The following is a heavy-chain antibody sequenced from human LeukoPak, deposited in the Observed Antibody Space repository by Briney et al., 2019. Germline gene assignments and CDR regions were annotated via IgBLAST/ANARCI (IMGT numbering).Heavy chain of an antibody. J-gene: IGHJ4*02. Sequence: GGSLRLSCAASGFTFSSYAMHWVRQAPGKGLEWVAVISYDGSNKYYADSVKGRFTISRDNSKNTLYLQMNSLRAEDTAVYYCAKVWTAYSDDYFDYWGQGTLVTVSS. CDR3: AKVWTAYSDDYFDY. CDR2: ISYDGSNK. CDR1: GFTFSSYA. V-gene: IGHV3-30*04. D-gene: IGHD3/OR15-3a*01.